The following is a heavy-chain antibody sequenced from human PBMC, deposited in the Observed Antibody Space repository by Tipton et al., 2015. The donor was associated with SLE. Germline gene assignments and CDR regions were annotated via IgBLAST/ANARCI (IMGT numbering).Heavy chain of an antibody. Sequence: TLSLTCGVSGFSISSDYYWGWIRQPPGQGLEWIGSIFHGGNTYYNPSLRSRFTISIDTSKNQFSLNLTSVTATDTAVYYCARDSAVNFWYFDLWGRGTLVTVSS. CDR2: IFHGGNT. V-gene: IGHV4-38-2*01. J-gene: IGHJ2*01. CDR1: GFSISSDYY. CDR3: ARDSAVNFWYFDL. D-gene: IGHD3/OR15-3a*01.